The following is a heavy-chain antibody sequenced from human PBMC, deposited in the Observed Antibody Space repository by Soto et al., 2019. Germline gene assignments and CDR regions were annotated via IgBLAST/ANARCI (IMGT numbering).Heavy chain of an antibody. CDR1: GGSVIDYY. V-gene: IGHV4-59*02. CDR2: IHYRGGI. CDR3: ARDPDGEYGD. D-gene: IGHD4-17*01. J-gene: IGHJ4*02. Sequence: SETLSLTCNVSGGSVIDYYWSWIRQAPGKGLEWIGYIHYRGGINYNPSLKSRVTMSVDPSKNQFSLNLRSVTTADTAVYFCARDPDGEYGDWGQGSMVTVSS.